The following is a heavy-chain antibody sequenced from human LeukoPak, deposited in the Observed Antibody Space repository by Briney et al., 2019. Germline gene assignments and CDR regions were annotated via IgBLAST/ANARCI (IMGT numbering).Heavy chain of an antibody. CDR1: GFTVSSNH. CDR3: ARGPAGYN. CDR2: IYSGGST. J-gene: IGHJ4*02. V-gene: IGHV3-53*01. Sequence: GGSLRLSCAASGFTVSSNHMSWVRQAPGKGLEWVSVIYSGGSTDYADSVKGRFTISRGNSKNTLYLQMNSLRAEDTAVYHCARGPAGYNWGQGTLVTVSS. D-gene: IGHD1-1*01.